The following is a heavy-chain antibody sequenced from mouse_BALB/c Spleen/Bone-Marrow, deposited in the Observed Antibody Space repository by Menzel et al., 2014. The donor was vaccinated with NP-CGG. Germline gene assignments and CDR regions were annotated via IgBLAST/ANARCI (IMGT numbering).Heavy chain of an antibody. Sequence: QVQLQQSGPGLVAPSQTLSITCTASGFTLTGFGINWVRQPPGKGLEWLGMIWGDGTTNYNSALKSRLSVKKDNSKSQIFLKRISLEAGEAARCYCAREKDGNCYGLVYWGQGTPVTVSS. CDR2: IWGDGTT. CDR1: GFTLTGFG. V-gene: IGHV2-6-7*01. CDR3: AREKDGNCYGLVY. J-gene: IGHJ4*01. D-gene: IGHD2-1*01.